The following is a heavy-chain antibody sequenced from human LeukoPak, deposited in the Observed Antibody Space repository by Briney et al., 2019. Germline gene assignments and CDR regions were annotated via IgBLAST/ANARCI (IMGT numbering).Heavy chain of an antibody. Sequence: GGSLRLSCAASGFTFSTYVFHWVRQAPGKGLEWVAVISYDGSEKYYADSVKGRFTISRDNSKNTLYLQMTSLRAEDTAVYYCAKDLAAVAGTGFDYWGQGTLVTVSS. J-gene: IGHJ4*02. V-gene: IGHV3-30*18. D-gene: IGHD6-19*01. CDR2: ISYDGSEK. CDR3: AKDLAAVAGTGFDY. CDR1: GFTFSTYV.